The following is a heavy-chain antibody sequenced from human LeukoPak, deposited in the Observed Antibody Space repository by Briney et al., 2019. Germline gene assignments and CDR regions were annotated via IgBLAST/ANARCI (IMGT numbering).Heavy chain of an antibody. J-gene: IGHJ2*01. V-gene: IGHV4-59*01. Sequence: PSETLSLTCTVSGVSISSYYWSWIRQPPGKGLEWIGYIYYSGSTNYNPSLKSRVTISVDTSKNQFSLKLSSVTAADTAVYYCARQHSSGWYYWYFDLWGRGTLVTVSS. CDR3: ARQHSSGWYYWYFDL. D-gene: IGHD6-19*01. CDR2: IYYSGST. CDR1: GVSISSYY.